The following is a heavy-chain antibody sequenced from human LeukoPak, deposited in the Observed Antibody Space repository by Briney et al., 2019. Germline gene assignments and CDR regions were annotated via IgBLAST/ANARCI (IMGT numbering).Heavy chain of an antibody. D-gene: IGHD6-13*01. CDR3: ARGGIAAAGPELDY. CDR1: GYTFTGYY. V-gene: IGHV1-2*04. Sequence: ASVKVSCKAAGYTFTGYYMHWVRQAPGQGLEWMGWINPNSGGTNYAQKFQGWVTMTRDTSISTAYMELSRLRSDDTAVYYCARGGIAAAGPELDYWGQGTLVTVSS. CDR2: INPNSGGT. J-gene: IGHJ4*02.